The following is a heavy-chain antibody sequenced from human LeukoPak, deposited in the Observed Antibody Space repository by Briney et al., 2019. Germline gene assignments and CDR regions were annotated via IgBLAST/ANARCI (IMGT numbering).Heavy chain of an antibody. CDR1: GYTFTSYD. Sequence: ASVKASCKASGYTFTSYDINWVRQATGQGLEWMGWMNPNSGNTGYAQKFQGRVTMTRNTSISTAYMELSSLRSEDTAVYYCARGRGRHYDFWSGYFVMDYYYGMDVWGQGTTVTVSS. D-gene: IGHD3-3*01. CDR3: ARGRGRHYDFWSGYFVMDYYYGMDV. J-gene: IGHJ6*02. CDR2: MNPNSGNT. V-gene: IGHV1-8*01.